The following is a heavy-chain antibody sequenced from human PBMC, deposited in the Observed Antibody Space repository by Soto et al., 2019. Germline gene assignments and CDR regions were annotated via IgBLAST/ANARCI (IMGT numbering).Heavy chain of an antibody. J-gene: IGHJ3*02. V-gene: IGHV3-30*18. CDR2: ISYDGSNK. CDR3: ANGYCSGGSCYVKIRNAFDI. D-gene: IGHD2-15*01. Sequence: HPGGSLRLSCAASGFTFSSYGMHWVRQAPGKGLEWVAVISYDGSNKYYADSVKGRFTISRDNSKNTLYLQMNSLRAEDTAVYYCANGYCSGGSCYVKIRNAFDIWGQGTMVTVSS. CDR1: GFTFSSYG.